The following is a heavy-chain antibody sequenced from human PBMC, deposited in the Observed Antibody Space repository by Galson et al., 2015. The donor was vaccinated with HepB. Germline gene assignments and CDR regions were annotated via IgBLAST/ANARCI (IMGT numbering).Heavy chain of an antibody. Sequence: SVKVSCKASGYTFTSYGISWVRQAPGQGLEWMGWISAYNGNTNYAQKLQGRVTTTTDTSTSTAYMELRSLRSDDTAVYYCARDRETVTTHFQHWGQGTLVTVSS. CDR1: GYTFTSYG. CDR3: ARDRETVTTHFQH. V-gene: IGHV1-18*04. J-gene: IGHJ1*01. D-gene: IGHD4-17*01. CDR2: ISAYNGNT.